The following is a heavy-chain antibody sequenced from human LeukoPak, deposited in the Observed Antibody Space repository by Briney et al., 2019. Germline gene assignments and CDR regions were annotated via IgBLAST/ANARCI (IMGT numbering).Heavy chain of an antibody. CDR3: ARDRAAGYYYYYGMDV. CDR1: GFTFSSYA. CDR2: ISGSGGST. J-gene: IGHJ6*02. D-gene: IGHD6-13*01. Sequence: PGGSLRLSCAASGFTFSSYAMSWVRQAPGKGLEWVSAISGSGGSTYYADSVKGRFTISRDNSKNTQSLQMNSLRAEDTAVYYCARDRAAGYYYYYGMDVWGQGTTVTVSS. V-gene: IGHV3-23*01.